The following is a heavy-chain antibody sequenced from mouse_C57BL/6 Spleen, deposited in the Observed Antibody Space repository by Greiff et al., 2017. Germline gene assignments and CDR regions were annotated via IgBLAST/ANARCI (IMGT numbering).Heavy chain of an antibody. Sequence: VQLKESGGGLVKPGGSLKLSCAASGFTFSDYGMHWVRQAPEKGLEWVAYISSGSSTIYYADTVKGRFTISRDNAKNTLFLQMTSLRSEDTAMYYCARKEGGLYYAMDYWGQGTSVTVSS. J-gene: IGHJ4*01. V-gene: IGHV5-17*01. CDR1: GFTFSDYG. CDR3: ARKEGGLYYAMDY. D-gene: IGHD3-3*01. CDR2: ISSGSSTI.